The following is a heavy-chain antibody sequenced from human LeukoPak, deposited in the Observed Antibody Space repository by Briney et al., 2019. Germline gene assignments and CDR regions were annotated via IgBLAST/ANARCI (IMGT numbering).Heavy chain of an antibody. V-gene: IGHV3-7*02. Sequence: GGSLRLSCAASGFTFSSYWMSWVRQAPGKGLEWVANIKQDGSEKQYVDSVKGRFAISRDNAENSLYLQMNSLKAEDTAVYYCARCHSSSSGDYWGQGTLVTVSS. CDR1: GFTFSSYW. J-gene: IGHJ4*02. CDR2: IKQDGSEK. D-gene: IGHD6-6*01. CDR3: ARCHSSSSGDY.